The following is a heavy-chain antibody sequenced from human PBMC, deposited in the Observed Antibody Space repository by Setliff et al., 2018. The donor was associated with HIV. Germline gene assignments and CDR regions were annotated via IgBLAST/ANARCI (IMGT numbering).Heavy chain of an antibody. J-gene: IGHJ6*02. D-gene: IGHD3-3*02. Sequence: LRLSCAASGFTFSNYWMNWVRQAPGKGLEWISFIGGHGSIIHYADSVKGRFTISRDNAKNSLYLQMDSLRVEDTTVYYCTRKLAPGHGMDVWGQGTTVTVSS. CDR1: GFTFSNYW. CDR2: IGGHGSII. CDR3: TRKLAPGHGMDV. V-gene: IGHV3-48*04.